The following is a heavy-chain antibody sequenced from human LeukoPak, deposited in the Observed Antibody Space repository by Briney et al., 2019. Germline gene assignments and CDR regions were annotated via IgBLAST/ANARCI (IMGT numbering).Heavy chain of an antibody. J-gene: IGHJ4*02. CDR2: ISGSGGST. CDR1: GFGVSNYG. Sequence: GGSLRLSCAASGFGVSNYGMTWVRQAPGKGLEWVSAISGSGGSTYYADSVKGRFTISRGNYKNTLYLQMNSLRAEDTAVYYCAKAYGSGNYWGQGTLVTVSS. V-gene: IGHV3-23*01. D-gene: IGHD3-10*01. CDR3: AKAYGSGNY.